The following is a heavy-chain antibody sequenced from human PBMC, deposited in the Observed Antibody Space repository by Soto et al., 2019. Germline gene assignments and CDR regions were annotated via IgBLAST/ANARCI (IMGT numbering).Heavy chain of an antibody. CDR3: TTGLGYCSSTSCS. Sequence: PGGSLRLSCAASGFTFSNAWMSWVRQAPGKGLEWVGRIKSKTDGGATDYAAPVKGRFTISRDDSKNTLYLQMNSLKTEDTAVYYCTTGLGYCSSTSCSWGQGTLVTVSS. D-gene: IGHD2-2*01. CDR1: GFTFSNAW. J-gene: IGHJ5*02. V-gene: IGHV3-15*01. CDR2: IKSKTDGGAT.